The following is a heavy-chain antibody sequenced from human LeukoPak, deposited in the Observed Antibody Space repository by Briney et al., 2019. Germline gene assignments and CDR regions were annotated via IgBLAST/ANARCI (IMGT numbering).Heavy chain of an antibody. CDR3: ARDVRDPRFPYNSSWYRIFDY. J-gene: IGHJ4*02. Sequence: ASVRVSCKASGYTFTSYGISWVRQAPGQGFEWMGWISAYNGITNYAQKLQGRVTMTTDTSTSTAYMELRSLRSDDTAVYYCARDVRDPRFPYNSSWYRIFDYWGQGTLVTVSS. D-gene: IGHD6-13*01. CDR2: ISAYNGIT. V-gene: IGHV1-18*01. CDR1: GYTFTSYG.